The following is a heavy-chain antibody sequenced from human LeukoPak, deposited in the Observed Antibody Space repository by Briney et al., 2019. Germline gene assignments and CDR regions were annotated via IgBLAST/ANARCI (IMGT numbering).Heavy chain of an antibody. Sequence: GGSLRLSCAASGFTFSSYSMNWVRQAPGKGLEWVSSISSSSSYIYYADSVKGRFTISRDNAKNSLYLQMNSLRAEDTAVYYCASPGDYYYYMDVWGKGTTVTVSS. J-gene: IGHJ6*03. CDR1: GFTFSSYS. V-gene: IGHV3-21*01. CDR3: ASPGDYYYYMDV. CDR2: ISSSSSYI.